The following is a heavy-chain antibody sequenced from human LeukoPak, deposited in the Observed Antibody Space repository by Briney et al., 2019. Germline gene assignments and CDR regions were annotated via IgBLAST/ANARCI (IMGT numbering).Heavy chain of an antibody. CDR2: MNPNSGNT. Sequence: ASVKVSCKASGYTFTSYDINWVRQATGQGLEWMGWMNPNSGNTGYAQKFQGRVTMTRNTSISTAYMELSSLRSEDTAVYYCARSGIAAAGEYGMDVWGQGTTVTVSS. J-gene: IGHJ6*02. D-gene: IGHD6-13*01. CDR3: ARSGIAAAGEYGMDV. V-gene: IGHV1-8*01. CDR1: GYTFTSYD.